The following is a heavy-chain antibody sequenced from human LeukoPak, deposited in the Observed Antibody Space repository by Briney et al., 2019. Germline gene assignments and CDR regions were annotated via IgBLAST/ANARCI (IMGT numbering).Heavy chain of an antibody. V-gene: IGHV3-48*01. CDR1: GFTFGDYA. Sequence: GGSLRLSCTASGFTFGDYAMNWVRQAPGKGLEWVSYISGSGSTIYYADSVKGRFTISRDNSKNTLYLQMNSLRAEDTAVYYCAKDRTRYDSSGYLDYWGQGTLVTVSS. CDR3: AKDRTRYDSSGYLDY. CDR2: ISGSGSTI. D-gene: IGHD3-22*01. J-gene: IGHJ4*02.